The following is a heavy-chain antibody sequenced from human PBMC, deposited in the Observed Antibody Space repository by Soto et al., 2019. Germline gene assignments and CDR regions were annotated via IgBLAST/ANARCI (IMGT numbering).Heavy chain of an antibody. Sequence: PGGSLRLSCSASGFTFSSYAMHWVRQAPGKGLEYVSAISSNGGSTYYPDSVKGRFTISRDNSKNTLYLQMSSLRAEDTAVYYCVKDSPSRAALGPSLFDYWGQGTLVTVSS. CDR3: VKDSPSRAALGPSLFDY. V-gene: IGHV3-64D*06. D-gene: IGHD6-6*01. CDR1: GFTFSSYA. CDR2: ISSNGGST. J-gene: IGHJ4*02.